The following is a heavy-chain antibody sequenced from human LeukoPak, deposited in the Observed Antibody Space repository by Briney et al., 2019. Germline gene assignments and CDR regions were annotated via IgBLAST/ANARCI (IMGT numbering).Heavy chain of an antibody. CDR2: IRSKAYGGTT. CDR3: TRDRPGYYGSGSYYGVY. CDR1: GFTFGDYA. D-gene: IGHD3-10*01. J-gene: IGHJ4*02. V-gene: IGHV3-49*04. Sequence: GGSLRLSCTASGFTFGDYAMSWVRQAPGKVLEWVGFIRSKAYGGTTKYAASVKGRFTISRDDSKSIAYLQMNGLKTEDTAVYYCTRDRPGYYGSGSYYGVYWGQGTLVTVSS.